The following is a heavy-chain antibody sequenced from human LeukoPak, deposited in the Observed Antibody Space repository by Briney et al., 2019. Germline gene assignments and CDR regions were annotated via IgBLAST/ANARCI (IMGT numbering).Heavy chain of an antibody. J-gene: IGHJ4*02. CDR1: GLTFSSYW. V-gene: IGHV3-7*03. Sequence: PGGSLRLSCAASGLTFSSYWMSWVRQAPGKGLEWVANIKQDGSEKYYVDSVKGRFTISRDNAKNSLYLQMNSLRAEDTAVYYCARGSSPFDYWGQGTLVTVSS. CDR3: ARGSSPFDY. CDR2: IKQDGSEK. D-gene: IGHD2-2*01.